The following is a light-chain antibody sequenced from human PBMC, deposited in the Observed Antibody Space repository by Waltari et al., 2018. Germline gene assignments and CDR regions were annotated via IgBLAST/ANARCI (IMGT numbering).Light chain of an antibody. CDR3: AGWDDNGNGRVI. Sequence: QSQLTQPPSASGTPGQTVSISCSGGDSNIGRNTGNWYQQFPGTAPKLLIYGRGQRPSGVPDRCSGSKSGTSASLVISGLLSEDEATYYCAGWDDNGNGRVIFGGGTKLTVL. J-gene: IGLJ2*01. CDR2: GRG. CDR1: DSNIGRNT. V-gene: IGLV1-44*01.